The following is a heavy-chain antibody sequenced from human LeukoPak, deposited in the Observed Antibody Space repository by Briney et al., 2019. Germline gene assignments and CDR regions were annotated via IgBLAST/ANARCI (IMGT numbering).Heavy chain of an antibody. V-gene: IGHV3-30*04. J-gene: IGHJ4*02. D-gene: IGHD3-3*01. CDR3: ARGTSYYDFCFDY. CDR2: VSYDESIK. CDR1: GYALSSYA. Sequence: GGSLRLSCSASGYALSSYAMHWVRQAPGKGLEWVAIVSYDESIKYYADSVKGRFTISRDNSKNTLYLQMNSLRDEDTAVYYCARGTSYYDFCFDYWGQGTLVTVSS.